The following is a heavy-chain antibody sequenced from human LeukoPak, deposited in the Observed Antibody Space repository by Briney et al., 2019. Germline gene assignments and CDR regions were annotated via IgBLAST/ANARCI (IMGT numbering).Heavy chain of an antibody. J-gene: IGHJ4*02. V-gene: IGHV3-30-3*01. CDR2: ISYDGSNK. D-gene: IGHD5-18*01. CDR1: GFTFSSYA. CDR3: ARDGYVDTAMVRAFDY. Sequence: GGSLRLSCAASGFTFSSYAMHWVRQAPGKGLEWVAVISYDGSNKYYADSVKGRFTISRDNSKNTLYLQMNSLRAEDTAVYYCARDGYVDTAMVRAFDYWGQGTLVTVSS.